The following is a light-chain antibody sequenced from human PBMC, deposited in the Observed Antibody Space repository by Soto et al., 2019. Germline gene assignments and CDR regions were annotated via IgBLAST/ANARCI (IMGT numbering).Light chain of an antibody. J-gene: IGKJ4*01. CDR3: QQINSFPLT. CDR1: QGISSS. Sequence: DIQLTQSPSFLSASVGDRVTITCRASQGISSSLAGYQQKPGRAPELLIYAASTLQSGVPSRFSGSGSGTEFTLTISSLQPEDFATYYCQQINSFPLTFGGGTKVEIK. V-gene: IGKV1-9*01. CDR2: AAS.